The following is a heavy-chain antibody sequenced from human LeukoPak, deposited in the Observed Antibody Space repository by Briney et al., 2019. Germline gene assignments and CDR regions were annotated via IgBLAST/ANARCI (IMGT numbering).Heavy chain of an antibody. CDR3: AKDPYYGSGSYYNAYFDY. D-gene: IGHD3-10*01. V-gene: IGHV3-30*02. J-gene: IGHJ4*02. CDR1: GFTFSSYG. CDR2: IRYDGSNK. Sequence: PGGSLRLSCAASGFTFSSYGMHWVRQAPGKGLEWVAFIRYDGSNKYYADSVKGRFTISRDNSKNTLYLQMNSLRAEDTAVYYCAKDPYYGSGSYYNAYFDYWGQGTLVTVSS.